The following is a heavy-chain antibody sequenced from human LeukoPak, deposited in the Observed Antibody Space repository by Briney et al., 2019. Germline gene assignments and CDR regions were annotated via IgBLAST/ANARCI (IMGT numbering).Heavy chain of an antibody. CDR2: INYSGST. CDR1: GGSISSYY. V-gene: IGHV4-59*12. D-gene: IGHD1-7*01. J-gene: IGHJ4*02. CDR3: ARLLPMNYYFDY. Sequence: SETLSLTGTGSGGSISSYYWGWNRHPQGKGLEGIANINYSGSTNDKPSLKSRVTISVDTSKNQFSLKLSSVTAADTAVYYCARLLPMNYYFDYWGQGTLVTVSS.